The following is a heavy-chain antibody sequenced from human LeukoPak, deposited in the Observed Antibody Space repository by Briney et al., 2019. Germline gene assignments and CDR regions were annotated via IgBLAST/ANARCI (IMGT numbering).Heavy chain of an antibody. D-gene: IGHD3-16*02. CDR2: INHSGST. CDR1: GGSFSGYY. J-gene: IGHJ5*02. Sequence: SETLSLTCAVYGGSFSGYYWSWIRQPPGKGLEWIGEINHSGSTNYNPPLKSRVTISVDTSKNQFSLKLSSVTAADTAVYYCARSARNYDYVWGSYRYSDWFDPWGQGTLVTVSS. CDR3: ARSARNYDYVWGSYRYSDWFDP. V-gene: IGHV4-34*01.